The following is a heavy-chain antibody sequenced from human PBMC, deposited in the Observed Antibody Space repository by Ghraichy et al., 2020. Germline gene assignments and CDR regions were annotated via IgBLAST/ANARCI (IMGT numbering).Heavy chain of an antibody. Sequence: GGSLRLSCAASGFTFSSYAMNWVRQAPGKGLEWVSSISSSSSTIYYADSVKGRFTISRDNAKNSMYLQMSSLGAEDTAVYYCASDRLDCDYGGGSYRPDLGYWGEGTVGIV. V-gene: IGHV3-21*01. J-gene: IGHJ4*02. CDR1: GFTFSSYA. D-gene: IGHD3-16*02. CDR3: ASDRLDCDYGGGSYRPDLGY. CDR2: ISSSSSTI.